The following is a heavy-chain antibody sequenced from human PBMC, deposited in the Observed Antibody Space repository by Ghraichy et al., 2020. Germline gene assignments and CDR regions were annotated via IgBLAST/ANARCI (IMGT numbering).Heavy chain of an antibody. CDR3: ARDRGKCRYTSCLPFFDF. D-gene: IGHD2-2*01. Sequence: SVKVSCKASGYGFHIYGISWLRQAPGQGLEWMGWISGNSGDAKYAQKVQDRITMTTDTSTNTAYMDLRSLRSDDTAMYFCARDRGKCRYTSCLPFFDFWGQGTLVAVSS. CDR2: ISGNSGDA. J-gene: IGHJ4*02. V-gene: IGHV1-18*01. CDR1: GYGFHIYG.